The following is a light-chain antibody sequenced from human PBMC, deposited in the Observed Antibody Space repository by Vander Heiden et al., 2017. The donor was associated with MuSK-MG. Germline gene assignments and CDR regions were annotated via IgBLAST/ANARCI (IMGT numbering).Light chain of an antibody. CDR1: QSVSSN. Sequence: EIVMTQSPATLSVSPGERATLSCRASQSVSSNLAWYQQKPGQAPRVLIYGASTRATGIPARFSGSGSETEFTLTISSLQSEDFAVYYCQQYNNWPPGFTFGYGTKVDIK. CDR3: QQYNNWPPGFT. J-gene: IGKJ3*01. CDR2: GAS. V-gene: IGKV3D-15*01.